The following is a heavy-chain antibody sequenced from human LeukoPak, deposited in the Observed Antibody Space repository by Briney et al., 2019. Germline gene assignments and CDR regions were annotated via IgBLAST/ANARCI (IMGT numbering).Heavy chain of an antibody. V-gene: IGHV4-59*02. CDR2: IYYSGST. D-gene: IGHD5-18*01. J-gene: IGHJ4*02. CDR1: GGSVSSDY. CDR3: AGHHTAMDI. Sequence: PSETLSLTCTVSGGSVSSDYWSWIRQPPGKGLEWIGYIYYSGSTNYNPSLKSRVTISVDTSKNQFSLKLSSVTAADTAVYYCAGHHTAMDIWGQGTLVTVSS.